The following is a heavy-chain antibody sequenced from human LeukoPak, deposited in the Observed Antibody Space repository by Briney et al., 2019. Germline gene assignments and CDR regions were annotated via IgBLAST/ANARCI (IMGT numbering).Heavy chain of an antibody. CDR2: IYYSGSA. J-gene: IGHJ4*02. CDR3: VRANYFDY. CDR1: GGSVSSGSYC. Sequence: PSETLSLTCAVSGGSVSSGSYCWSWIRQPPGKGLHWIGYIYYSGSANYNPSLKSRVTISVDTSKNQFSLKLSSVTAADTAVYYCVRANYFDYCGQGTLVTVSS. V-gene: IGHV4-61*01.